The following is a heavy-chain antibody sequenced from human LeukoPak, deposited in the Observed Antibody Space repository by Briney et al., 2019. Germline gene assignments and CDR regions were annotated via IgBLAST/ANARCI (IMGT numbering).Heavy chain of an antibody. CDR2: IYSGGST. CDR1: GFTFTSYA. J-gene: IGHJ4*02. CDR3: ARWQTLAARFDN. V-gene: IGHV3-53*01. D-gene: IGHD6-6*01. Sequence: GGSLRVYCAASGFTFTSYAMSWVRQAPGKGLQWVSVIYSGGSTYYADSVKGRFTISRDSSKNTLYLQMNGLRADDTAVYYCARWQTLAARFDNWGQGTLVTVSS.